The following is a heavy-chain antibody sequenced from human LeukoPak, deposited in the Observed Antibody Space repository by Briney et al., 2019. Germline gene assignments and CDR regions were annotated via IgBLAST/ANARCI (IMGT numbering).Heavy chain of an antibody. Sequence: SETLTLTCTVSGGSISSGSYYWNWIRQPAGKGLEWIGRIYTSGSTDYNPSLKSRVTISVDTSKNQFSLKVSSVTAADTAVYYCARDSAPWGQGTLVTVSS. CDR3: ARDSAP. CDR1: GGSISSGSYY. V-gene: IGHV4-61*02. J-gene: IGHJ5*02. CDR2: IYTSGST.